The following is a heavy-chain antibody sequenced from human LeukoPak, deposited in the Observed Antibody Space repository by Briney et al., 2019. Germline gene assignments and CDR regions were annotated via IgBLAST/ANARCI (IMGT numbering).Heavy chain of an antibody. D-gene: IGHD3-22*01. Sequence: PSETLSLTCSVSGGSISSYYWSWIRQPAGKGLEWIGRFYSSGNTNYNPSLQSRVNMSVDTSKNQFSLKLSSLTAADTAVYYCAGDRSGSSGYYSAVDIWGRGTMVTVSS. CDR1: GGSISSYY. V-gene: IGHV4-4*07. CDR3: AGDRSGSSGYYSAVDI. J-gene: IGHJ3*02. CDR2: FYSSGNT.